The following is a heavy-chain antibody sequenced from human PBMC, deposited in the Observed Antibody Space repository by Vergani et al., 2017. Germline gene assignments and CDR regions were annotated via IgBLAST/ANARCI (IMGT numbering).Heavy chain of an antibody. J-gene: IGHJ6*02. CDR1: GGSFSAYY. CDR2: ISSSSSYI. V-gene: IGHV3-21*01. Sequence: VQLQQWGAGLLKPSETLSLTCAVYGGSFSAYYLSWIRQPPGKGLEWVSSISSSSSYIYYADSVTGRFTISRDNAKNSLYLQMNSLRAEDTAVYYCARDISAVASCMDVWGRGTTVTVSS. CDR3: ARDISAVASCMDV. D-gene: IGHD6-19*01.